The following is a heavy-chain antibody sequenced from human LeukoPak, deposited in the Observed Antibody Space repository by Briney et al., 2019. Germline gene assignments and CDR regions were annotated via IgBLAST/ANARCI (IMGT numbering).Heavy chain of an antibody. Sequence: GGSLRLSCAASEFTFSSYAMHWVRQAPGKGLEWVAVISYDGSNKYYADSVKGRFTISRDNSKNTLYLQMNSLRAEDTAVYYCARWTIHVDTAMAYFDYWGQGTLVTVSS. D-gene: IGHD5-18*01. CDR3: ARWTIHVDTAMAYFDY. CDR1: EFTFSSYA. J-gene: IGHJ4*02. CDR2: ISYDGSNK. V-gene: IGHV3-30*04.